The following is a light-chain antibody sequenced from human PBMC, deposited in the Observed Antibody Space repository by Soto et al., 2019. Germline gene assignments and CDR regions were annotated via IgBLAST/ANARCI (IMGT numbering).Light chain of an antibody. V-gene: IGKV3-11*01. CDR2: DAS. CDR3: QQRRNWPPLT. J-gene: IGKJ4*01. Sequence: ETVLTQSPATLSLSPGERATISCRASESVDIYFAWYQQKPGQAPRLLIYDASNRATGIPARFSGSGSGTDFTLTISSLEPEDFAAYYCQQRRNWPPLTFGGGTRVEIK. CDR1: ESVDIY.